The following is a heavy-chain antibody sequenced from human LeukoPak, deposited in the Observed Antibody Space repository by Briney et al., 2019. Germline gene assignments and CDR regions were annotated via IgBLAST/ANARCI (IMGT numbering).Heavy chain of an antibody. CDR2: IYYSGST. Sequence: SQTLSLTCTVSGGSISSGGYYWSWIRQHPGKGLEWLGYIYYSGSTYYNPSLKSRVTISVDTSKNQFSLKLSSVTAADTAVYYCAREVYQLLLENWFDPWGQGTLVTVSS. V-gene: IGHV4-31*03. CDR1: GGSISSGGYY. D-gene: IGHD2-2*01. J-gene: IGHJ5*02. CDR3: AREVYQLLLENWFDP.